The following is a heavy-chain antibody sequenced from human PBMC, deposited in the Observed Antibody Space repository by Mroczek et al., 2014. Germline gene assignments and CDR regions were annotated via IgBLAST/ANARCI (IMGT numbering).Heavy chain of an antibody. Sequence: QVQLQESGAGLLKPSETLSLTCAVYGGSFSGYYWSWIRQPPGKGLEWIGEINHSGSTNYNPSLKSRVTISVDTSKNQFSLKLSSVTAADTAVYYCARSYGSGSYRFGYWGQGTLVTVSS. CDR3: ARSYGSGSYRFGY. J-gene: IGHJ4*02. CDR1: GGSFSGYY. D-gene: IGHD3-10*01. V-gene: IGHV4-34*01. CDR2: INHSGST.